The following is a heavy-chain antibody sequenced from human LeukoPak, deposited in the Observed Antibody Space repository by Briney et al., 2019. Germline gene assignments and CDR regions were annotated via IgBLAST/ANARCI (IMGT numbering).Heavy chain of an antibody. V-gene: IGHV4-30-4*08. J-gene: IGHJ4*02. CDR3: ARVDAVVPAAIRAPFDC. CDR1: GGSISSGDYY. CDR2: IYYSGST. D-gene: IGHD2-2*02. Sequence: SETLSLTCTVSGGSISSGDYYWSWIRQPPGKGLEWIGYIYYSGSTYYNPSLKSRVTISVDTSKNQFSLKLSSVTAADTAVYYCARVDAVVPAAIRAPFDCWGQGTLVTVSS.